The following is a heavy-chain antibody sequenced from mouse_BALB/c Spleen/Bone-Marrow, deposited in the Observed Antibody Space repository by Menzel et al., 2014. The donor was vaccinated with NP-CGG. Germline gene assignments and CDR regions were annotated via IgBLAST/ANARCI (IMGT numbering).Heavy chain of an antibody. CDR2: INPGDGSA. D-gene: IGHD2-3*01. J-gene: IGHJ1*01. CDR3: ARSGDGYYWYFDV. CDR1: GYTFTSYD. V-gene: IGHV1S56*01. Sequence: VQLVESGPELVKPGTLVKMSCKASGYTFTSYDINWVKQRPGQGLELIGWINPGDGSAKYNEKFKGKATLTADKSSSTAYMQLSSLTSENTAVYFCARSGDGYYWYFDVWGAETMVTVSS.